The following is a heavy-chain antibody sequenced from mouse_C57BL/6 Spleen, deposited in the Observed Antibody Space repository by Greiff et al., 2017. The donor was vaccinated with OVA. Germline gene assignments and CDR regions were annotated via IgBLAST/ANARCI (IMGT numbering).Heavy chain of an antibody. D-gene: IGHD3-2*02. J-gene: IGHJ2*01. V-gene: IGHV3-6*01. CDR3: ARGAQATGFDY. Sequence: ESGPGLVKPSQSLSLTCSVTGYSITSGYYWNWIRQFPGNKLEWMGYISYDGSNNYNPSLKNRISITRDTSKNQFFLKLNSVTTEDTATYYCARGAQATGFDYWGQGTTLTVSS. CDR1: GYSITSGYY. CDR2: ISYDGSN.